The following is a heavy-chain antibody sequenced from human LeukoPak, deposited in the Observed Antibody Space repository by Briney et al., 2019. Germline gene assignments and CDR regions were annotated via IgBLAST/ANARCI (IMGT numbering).Heavy chain of an antibody. CDR2: ISGSGGST. D-gene: IGHD2-21*02. CDR1: GFTFSSYG. V-gene: IGHV3-23*01. CDR3: AKDRTAYAYYFES. J-gene: IGHJ4*02. Sequence: GGSLRLSCAASGFTFSSYGMSWVRQAPGKGLEWVSAISGSGGSTYYADSVKGRFTISRDNSKNTLYLQMNSLRPEDTAVYYCAKDRTAYAYYFESWGQGTLVTVSS.